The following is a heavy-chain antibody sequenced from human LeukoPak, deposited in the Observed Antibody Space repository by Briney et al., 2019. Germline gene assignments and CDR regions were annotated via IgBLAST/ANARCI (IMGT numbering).Heavy chain of an antibody. CDR3: ARVMATIGSIFDY. V-gene: IGHV1-2*06. CDR2: INPNSGGT. Sequence: GASVKVSCKASGYTFTGYYMHWVRQAPGQGLEWMGRINPNSGGTNYAQKFQGRVTMTRDTSISTAYMELSGLRSDDTAVYYCARVMATIGSIFDYWGQGTLVTVSS. CDR1: GYTFTGYY. D-gene: IGHD5-12*01. J-gene: IGHJ4*02.